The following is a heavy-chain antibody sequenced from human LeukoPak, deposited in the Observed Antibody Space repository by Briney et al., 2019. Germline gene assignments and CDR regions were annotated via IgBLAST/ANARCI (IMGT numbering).Heavy chain of an antibody. CDR2: ISYDARHE. CDR3: ARDEFDGYNLGPSIY. D-gene: IGHD5-24*01. J-gene: IGHJ4*02. V-gene: IGHV3-30*03. Sequence: GGSLRLSCEASGFPFRDHAMHWVRQAPGKGLEWVAVISYDARHENYADSVKGRFTVSRDDSRSTLYLQMDSLKTDDTAVYFCARDEFDGYNLGPSIYWGQGTLVTVSS. CDR1: GFPFRDHA.